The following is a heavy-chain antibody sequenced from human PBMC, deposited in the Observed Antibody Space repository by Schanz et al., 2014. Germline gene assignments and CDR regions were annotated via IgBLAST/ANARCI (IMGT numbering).Heavy chain of an antibody. V-gene: IGHV4-4*07. D-gene: IGHD3-3*01. Sequence: QVQLRESGPRLVKPSETLSLNCTVSGDSMKSHYWTWIRQPAGQGLEWVGRIFTGGSSDYNRSFKGRTPRSIDTSKNYLSLNLNSVAAADTAFYFCARVSRGGVFDFWGPGILVTVSS. CDR3: ARVSRGGVFDF. J-gene: IGHJ4*02. CDR1: GDSMKSHY. CDR2: IFTGGSS.